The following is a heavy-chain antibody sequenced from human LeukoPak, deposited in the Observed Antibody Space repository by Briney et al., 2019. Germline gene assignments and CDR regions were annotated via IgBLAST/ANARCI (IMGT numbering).Heavy chain of an antibody. CDR3: ATFSTVTPSFDY. J-gene: IGHJ4*02. V-gene: IGHV4-59*01. D-gene: IGHD4-17*01. CDR2: IYYSGST. Sequence: PSQTLSLTCTVSGGSISSYYWSWIRQPPGKGLEWIGYIYYSGSTNYNPSLKSRVTISVDTSKNQFSLKLSSVTAADTAVYYCATFSTVTPSFDYWGQGTLVTVSS. CDR1: GGSISSYY.